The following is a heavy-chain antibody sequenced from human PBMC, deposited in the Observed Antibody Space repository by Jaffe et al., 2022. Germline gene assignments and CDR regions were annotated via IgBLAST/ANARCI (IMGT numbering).Heavy chain of an antibody. CDR2: IYTSGST. D-gene: IGHD3-16*01. V-gene: IGHV4-61*02. Sequence: QVQLQESGPGLVKPSQTLSLTCTVSGGSISSGSYYWSWIRQPAGKGLEWIGRIYTSGSTNYNPSLKSRVTISVDTSKNQFSLKLSSVTAADTAVYYCASTLGYLIDYWGQGTLVTVSS. CDR1: GGSISSGSYY. J-gene: IGHJ4*02. CDR3: ASTLGYLIDY.